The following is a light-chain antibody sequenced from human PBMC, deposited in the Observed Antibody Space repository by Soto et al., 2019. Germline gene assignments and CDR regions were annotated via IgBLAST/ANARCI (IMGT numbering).Light chain of an antibody. Sequence: DIVMTQSPASLAVSLGEGAATICYSSQTVLDSCYTRDYLNWYQQTPGQPPKLLIYWAATRESSVPDRSSGGGSTTGFTLTSSSQQTEDVAVYCCQQYYTTPITFGQGTRLEIK. J-gene: IGKJ5*01. CDR2: WAA. CDR1: QTVLDSCYTRDY. CDR3: QQYYTTPIT. V-gene: IGKV4-1*01.